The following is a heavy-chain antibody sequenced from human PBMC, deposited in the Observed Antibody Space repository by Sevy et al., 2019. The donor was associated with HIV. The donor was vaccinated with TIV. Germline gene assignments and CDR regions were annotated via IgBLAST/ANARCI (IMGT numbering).Heavy chain of an antibody. D-gene: IGHD1-26*01. CDR3: ARDLYSGSYHEDY. J-gene: IGHJ4*02. Sequence: GGSLRLSCAASGFTLSSYWMSWVRQAPGKGLEWVANINQDGSAIDYVDSVKGRFTISRDNAKNSLYLQMSSLRADDTAIYYCARDLYSGSYHEDYWGQGTLVTVSS. V-gene: IGHV3-7*01. CDR1: GFTLSSYW. CDR2: INQDGSAI.